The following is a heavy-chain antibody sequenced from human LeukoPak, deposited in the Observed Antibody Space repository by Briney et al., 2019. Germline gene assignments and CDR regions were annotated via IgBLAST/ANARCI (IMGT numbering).Heavy chain of an antibody. CDR2: ITASGTAM. D-gene: IGHD5-24*01. V-gene: IGHV3-48*04. Sequence: GGSLRLSCAASGFTFSSYSMNWVRQAPGKGLEWVSHITASGTAMFYADSVKGRFTISRDNAKNSLYLQMNSLRVEDTAVYYCAKEGRSLQTYWGQGTLVTVSS. J-gene: IGHJ4*02. CDR1: GFTFSSYS. CDR3: AKEGRSLQTY.